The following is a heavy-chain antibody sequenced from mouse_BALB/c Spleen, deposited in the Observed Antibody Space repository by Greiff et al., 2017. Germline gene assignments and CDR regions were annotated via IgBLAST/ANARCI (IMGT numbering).Heavy chain of an antibody. CDR2: IWGDGST. Sequence: QVQLKQSGPGLVAPSQSLSITCTVSGFSLTGYGVTWVRQPPGKGLEWLGMIWGDGSTDYNSALKSRLSISKDNSKSQVFLKMNSLQTDDTARYYCAREGNAMDYWGQGTSVTVSS. CDR1: GFSLTGYG. V-gene: IGHV2-6-7*01. J-gene: IGHJ4*01. CDR3: AREGNAMDY.